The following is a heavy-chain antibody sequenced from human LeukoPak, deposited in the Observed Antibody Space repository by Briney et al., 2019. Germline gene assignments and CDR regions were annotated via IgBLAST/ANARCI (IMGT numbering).Heavy chain of an antibody. CDR2: IYYSGST. D-gene: IGHD6-13*01. CDR3: AGDRNAAGTGYYYGMDV. V-gene: IGHV4-59*12. Sequence: SETLSLTCTVSGXSISYYYWSWIRQPPGKGLEWIGYIYYSGSTSYNPSLKSRVTISIDTSKNQFSLRLSSVTAADTAVYYCAGDRNAAGTGYYYGMDVWGQGTTVTVSS. J-gene: IGHJ6*02. CDR1: GXSISYYY.